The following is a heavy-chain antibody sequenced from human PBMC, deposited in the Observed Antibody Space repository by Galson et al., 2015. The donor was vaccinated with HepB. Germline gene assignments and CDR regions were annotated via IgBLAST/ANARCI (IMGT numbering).Heavy chain of an antibody. CDR3: ARHRGKWLVYNWFDP. V-gene: IGHV4-39*07. CDR2: IYYTGST. J-gene: IGHJ5*02. CDR1: GGSISSFTHY. D-gene: IGHD6-19*01. Sequence: ETLSLTCTVSGGSISSFTHYWGWLRQPPGKGLDWIGTIYYTGSTNYNPSLKSRVTMSVDTSKNQFSLKLSSVTAADTAMYYCARHRGKWLVYNWFDPWGQGTLVTVSS.